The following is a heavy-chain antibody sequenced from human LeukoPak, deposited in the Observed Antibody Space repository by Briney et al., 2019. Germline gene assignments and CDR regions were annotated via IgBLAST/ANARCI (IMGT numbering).Heavy chain of an antibody. D-gene: IGHD6-19*01. CDR2: IGTAGDP. Sequence: GGSLRLSCAASGFTFSSYDMHWVRQATGKGLEWVSAIGTAGDPYYPGSVKGRFTISRENAKNSLYLQMNSLRAGDTAVYYCARGGRGYSSGWPDWYFDLWGRGTLVTVSS. CDR1: GFTFSSYD. CDR3: ARGGRGYSSGWPDWYFDL. J-gene: IGHJ2*01. V-gene: IGHV3-13*05.